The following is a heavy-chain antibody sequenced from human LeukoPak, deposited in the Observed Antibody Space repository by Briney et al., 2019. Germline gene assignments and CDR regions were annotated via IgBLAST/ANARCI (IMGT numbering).Heavy chain of an antibody. CDR2: IRSKIDGGTP. V-gene: IGHV3-49*04. CDR1: GFTFGDYG. CDR3: TRDQTPYY. Sequence: GRSLRLSCTASGFTFGDYGMSWVRQAPGKGVEWVGFIRSKIDGGTPEYAASVKGRFTIARDDSKVSGYVEMDRRKTEDTAVYYCTRDQTPYYWGQGTLVTVSS. J-gene: IGHJ4*02.